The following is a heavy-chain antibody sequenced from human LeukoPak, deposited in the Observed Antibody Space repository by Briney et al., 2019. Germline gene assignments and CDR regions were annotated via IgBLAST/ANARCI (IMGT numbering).Heavy chain of an antibody. J-gene: IGHJ4*02. D-gene: IGHD6-19*01. CDR3: ATYSSGWYPFDY. V-gene: IGHV4-39*07. CDR2: IYYSGST. Sequence: SETLSLTCTVSGGSISNSNYYWGWIRQPPVNGLEWIGNIYYSGSTYYDPSLKSRVTISVDTSKNQFSLKLSSVTAADTAVYYCATYSSGWYPFDYWGQGTLVTVSS. CDR1: GGSISNSNYY.